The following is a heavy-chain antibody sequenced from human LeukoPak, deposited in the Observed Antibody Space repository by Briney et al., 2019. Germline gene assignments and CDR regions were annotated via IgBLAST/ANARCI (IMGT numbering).Heavy chain of an antibody. Sequence: PSETLSLTCTVSGGSISHYFWSWIRQPPGQGLEWVGYVYYRGNTIYSPSLRSRVTISVDSSKNEFSLKMTSVTAADTAVYYCARHADIALYREGMDVWGKGTTVTVSP. CDR3: ARHADIALYREGMDV. V-gene: IGHV4-59*01. CDR1: GGSISHYF. CDR2: VYYRGNT. J-gene: IGHJ6*04. D-gene: IGHD2-15*01.